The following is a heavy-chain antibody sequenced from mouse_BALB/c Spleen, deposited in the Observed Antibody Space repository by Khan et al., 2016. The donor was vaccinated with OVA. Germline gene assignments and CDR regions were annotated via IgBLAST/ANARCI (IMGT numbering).Heavy chain of an antibody. CDR3: VREGAYHRSDGWFAY. CDR2: INPSNYYT. CDR1: GYTFTSYT. J-gene: IGHJ3*01. Sequence: QVQLQQPGAELARPGASVKMSCKASGYTFTSYTMHWVRQRPGQAPEWVGHINPSNYYTNYNQNFKDKATLIVDKSSSTAYMQLSSLTSEDSAVYDCVREGAYHRSDGWFAYWGQGTLVTVSA. D-gene: IGHD2-14*01. V-gene: IGHV1-4*01.